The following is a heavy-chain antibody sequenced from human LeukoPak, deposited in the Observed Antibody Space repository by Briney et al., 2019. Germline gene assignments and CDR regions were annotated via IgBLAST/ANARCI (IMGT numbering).Heavy chain of an antibody. CDR2: INPNSGGT. CDR3: ARAMVRASYGMDV. CDR1: GYTFTGYY. D-gene: IGHD3-10*01. Sequence: ASEKVSCKASGYTFTGYYMHWVRQAPGQGLEWMGWINPNSGGTNYAQKFQGWVTMTRDTSISTAYMELSRLRSDDTAVYYCARAMVRASYGMDVWGKGTTVTVSS. J-gene: IGHJ6*04. V-gene: IGHV1-2*04.